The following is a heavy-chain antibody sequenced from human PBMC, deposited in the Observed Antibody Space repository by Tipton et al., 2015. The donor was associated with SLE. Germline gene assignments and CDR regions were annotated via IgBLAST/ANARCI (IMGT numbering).Heavy chain of an antibody. J-gene: IGHJ3*02. CDR3: ARDQAGYYDSSGYHLGAFDI. V-gene: IGHV4-59*12. CDR1: GGSISSYY. CDR2: INHSGST. D-gene: IGHD3-22*01. Sequence: TLSLTCTVSGGSISSYYWSWIRQPPGKGLEWIGEINHSGSTNYNPSLKSRVTISVDTSKNQFSLKLSSVTAADTAVYYCARDQAGYYDSSGYHLGAFDIWGQGTMVTVSS.